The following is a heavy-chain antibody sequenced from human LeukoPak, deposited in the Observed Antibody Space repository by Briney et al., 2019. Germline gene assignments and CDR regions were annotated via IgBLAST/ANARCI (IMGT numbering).Heavy chain of an antibody. V-gene: IGHV1-2*02. J-gene: IGHJ4*02. CDR3: VRDRDYGSGSPPFY. Sequence: ASVKVSCRASGYTFTAYQMHWVRQAPGQGLEWMGWTKPDSGGTNYAQQFQGRVTMTRDMSISTAFMELSGLRFDDTAVYYCVRDRDYGSGSPPFYWGQGTLVTVSS. CDR1: GYTFTAYQ. D-gene: IGHD3-10*01. CDR2: TKPDSGGT.